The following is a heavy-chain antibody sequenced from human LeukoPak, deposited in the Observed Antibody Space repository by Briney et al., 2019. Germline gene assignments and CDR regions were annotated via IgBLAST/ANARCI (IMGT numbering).Heavy chain of an antibody. CDR2: IYYSGST. CDR1: GGSISSYY. J-gene: IGHJ6*03. V-gene: IGHV4-59*01. D-gene: IGHD5-24*01. CDR3: ARMGLCDGYNYYYYYMDV. Sequence: SETLSLICTVSGGSISSYYWSWIRQPPGKGLEWIGYIYYSGSTNYNPSLKSRVTISVDTSKNQFSLKLSSVTAADTAVYYCARMGLCDGYNYYYYYMDVWGKGTTVTVSS.